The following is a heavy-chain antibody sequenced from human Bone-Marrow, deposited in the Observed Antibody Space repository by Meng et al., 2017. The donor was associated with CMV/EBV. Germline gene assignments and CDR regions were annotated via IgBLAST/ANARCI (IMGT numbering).Heavy chain of an antibody. V-gene: IGHV1-69*05. CDR1: GGTFSSYA. Sequence: SVKVSCKASGGTFSSYAISWVRQAPGQGLEWMGGIIPIFGTANYAQKFQGRVTITTDESTSTAYMELSSLRSEDTAVYYCAIWSYGDNNWFDPWDQGTLVTVSS. J-gene: IGHJ5*02. CDR2: IIPIFGTA. D-gene: IGHD4-17*01. CDR3: AIWSYGDNNWFDP.